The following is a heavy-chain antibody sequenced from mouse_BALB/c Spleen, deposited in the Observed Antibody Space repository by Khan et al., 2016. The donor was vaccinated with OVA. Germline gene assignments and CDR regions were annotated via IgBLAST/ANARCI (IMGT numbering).Heavy chain of an antibody. CDR2: IWGDGNT. J-gene: IGHJ4*01. V-gene: IGHV2-3*01. Sequence: VQLQESGPGLVAPSQSLSITCTVSGFSLTSYGVSWVRQPPGKGLEWLGIIWGDGNTNFHSALRSRLSISKDNSKSQVFLKLNSLQTDDTATYSCDKDRGYYAMDYWGQGTSVTVSS. CDR3: DKDRGYYAMDY. CDR1: GFSLTSYG.